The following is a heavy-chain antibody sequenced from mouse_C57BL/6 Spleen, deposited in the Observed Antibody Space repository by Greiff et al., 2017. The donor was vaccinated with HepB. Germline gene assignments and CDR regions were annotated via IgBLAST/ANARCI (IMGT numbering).Heavy chain of an antibody. CDR2: ISDGGSYT. Sequence: EVMLVESGGGLVKPGGSLKLSCAASGFTFSSYAMSWVRQTPEKRLEWVATISDGGSYTYYPDNVKGRFTISRDNAKNNLYLQMSHLKSEDTAMYYCARAQLVAPYFDYWGQGTTLTVSS. V-gene: IGHV5-4*03. CDR1: GFTFSSYA. D-gene: IGHD6-2*01. CDR3: ARAQLVAPYFDY. J-gene: IGHJ2*01.